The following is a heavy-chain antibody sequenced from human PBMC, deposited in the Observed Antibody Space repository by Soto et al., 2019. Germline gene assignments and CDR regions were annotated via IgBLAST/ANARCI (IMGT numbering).Heavy chain of an antibody. CDR3: ARGAQGRGTAFDS. J-gene: IGHJ4*02. CDR1: GDSIRSYY. D-gene: IGHD1-1*01. Sequence: PSETLSLTCSVSGDSIRSYYWTWIRQPPGKGLQWIGYVFHTGNTNYNPSLKSRVTISEDASKSQVSLMLSSVTAADTAVYWCARGAQGRGTAFDSWGQGALVTVSS. CDR2: VFHTGNT. V-gene: IGHV4-59*01.